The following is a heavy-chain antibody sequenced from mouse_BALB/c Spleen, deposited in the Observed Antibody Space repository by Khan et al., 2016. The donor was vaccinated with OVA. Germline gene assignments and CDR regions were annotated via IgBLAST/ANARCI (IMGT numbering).Heavy chain of an antibody. Sequence: EVQLQESGGGLVQPGGSMKLSCVASGFTFSNYWMNWVRQSPEKGLEWVAEIRLKSDDYVSHYAVSVKGTFTISRDDSKSKVYKQVNNLRDEDTGIYYCWIVLWGQGTTLTVSS. CDR2: IRLKSDDYVS. J-gene: IGHJ2*01. V-gene: IGHV6-6*02. CDR3: WIVL. CDR1: GFTFSNYW. D-gene: IGHD2-12*01.